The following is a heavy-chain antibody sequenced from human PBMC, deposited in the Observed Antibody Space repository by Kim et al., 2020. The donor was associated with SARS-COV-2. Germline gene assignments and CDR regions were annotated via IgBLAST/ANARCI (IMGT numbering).Heavy chain of an antibody. Sequence: SETLSLTCTVSGGSVSSGSYYWSWIRQPPGKGLEWIGYIYYSGSTNYNPSLKSRVTISVDTSKNQFSLKLSSVTAADTAVYYCAREAGVVVIRGSSNWFDPWGQGTLVTVSS. CDR3: AREAGVVVIRGSSNWFDP. D-gene: IGHD3-22*01. V-gene: IGHV4-61*01. J-gene: IGHJ5*02. CDR2: IYYSGST. CDR1: GGSVSSGSYY.